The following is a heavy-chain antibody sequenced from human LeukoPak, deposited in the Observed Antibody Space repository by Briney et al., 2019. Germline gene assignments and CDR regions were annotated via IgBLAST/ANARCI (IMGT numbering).Heavy chain of an antibody. D-gene: IGHD5-24*01. CDR2: IGESGETT. V-gene: IGHV3-23*01. J-gene: IGHJ4*02. CDR3: ARTVEMATMNL. CDR1: GFTFSRHT. Sequence: PGGSLRLSCAASGFTFSRHTMTWVRQAPGKGLEWVSCIGESGETTYYADSVKGRFTISRDNSKNTLYLQMNSLRAEDTAVYYCARTVEMATMNLWGQGTLVTVSS.